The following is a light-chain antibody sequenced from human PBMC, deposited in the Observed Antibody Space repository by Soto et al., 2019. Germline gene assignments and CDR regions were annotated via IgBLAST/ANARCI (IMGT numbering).Light chain of an antibody. CDR3: SSYTSSSTLEV. V-gene: IGLV2-14*01. CDR1: SSDVGGYNY. Sequence: QSVLTQPASVSGSPGQSITISCTGTSSDVGGYNYVSWYQQLPGKAPKLMIYDVSNRPSGVSNRFSGSKSGNTASLTISGLQAEDEADYYCSSYTSSSTLEVFVTGTKVTVL. CDR2: DVS. J-gene: IGLJ1*01.